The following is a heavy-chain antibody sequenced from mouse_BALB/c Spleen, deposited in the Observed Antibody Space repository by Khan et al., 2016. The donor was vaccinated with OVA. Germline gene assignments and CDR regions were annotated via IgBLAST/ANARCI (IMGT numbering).Heavy chain of an antibody. Sequence: VQLKQSGAELMKPGASVRLSCTVSGFNIKDTYMHWVKQRPEQGLEWIGRIDPANGNTKYDPKFQGKATMTAHTSSNQAYLQLSSLTSEDTAVSYLAYSLLLYATDYVGQGTSVNVSS. D-gene: IGHD1-2*01. CDR2: IDPANGNT. CDR3: AYSLLLYATDY. J-gene: IGHJ4*01. V-gene: IGHV14-3*02. CDR1: GFNIKDTY.